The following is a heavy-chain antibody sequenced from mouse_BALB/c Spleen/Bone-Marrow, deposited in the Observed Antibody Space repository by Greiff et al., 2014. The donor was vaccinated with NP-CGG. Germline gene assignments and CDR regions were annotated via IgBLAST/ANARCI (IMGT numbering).Heavy chain of an antibody. Sequence: DLVKPGASVKLSCKASGYTFTSYWINWIKQRPGQGLEWIGRIAPGSGSTYYNEMFKGKATLTVDTSSSTAYIQLSSLSSEDSAVYFCARSTDGYCDYWGQGTTRTVSS. J-gene: IGHJ2*01. CDR2: IAPGSGST. CDR1: GYTFTSYW. D-gene: IGHD2-3*01. CDR3: ARSTDGYCDY. V-gene: IGHV1S41*01.